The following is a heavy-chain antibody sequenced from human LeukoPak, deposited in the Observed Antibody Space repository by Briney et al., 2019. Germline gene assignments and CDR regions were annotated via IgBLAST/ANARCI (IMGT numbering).Heavy chain of an antibody. CDR3: VSPRGFSYGYFDY. V-gene: IGHV4-39*01. CDR2: VYYSKNT. Sequence: SETLSLTCTVSGGFISSSSAYWGWIRQPPGKGLEWIGSVYYSKNTYYNPSLKSRVTISADTSKNQFSLTVGSVSATDTAVYYCVSPRGFSYGYFDYWGQGTLVIVSS. CDR1: GGFISSSSAY. D-gene: IGHD5-18*01. J-gene: IGHJ4*02.